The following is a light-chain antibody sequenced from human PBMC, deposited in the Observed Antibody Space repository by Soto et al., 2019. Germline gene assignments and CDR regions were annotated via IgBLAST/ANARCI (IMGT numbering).Light chain of an antibody. CDR1: QSVSSN. Sequence: EIVVTQSPATLSVSPGERATLSCRASQSVSSNLAWYQQKPRQAPRLLIYGASTRATGIPATFSGSGSETAFTLTISRLHSEEFAVYYCQEANSWPLCTFAKATKVELK. J-gene: IGKJ1*01. V-gene: IGKV3-15*01. CDR3: QEANSWPLCT. CDR2: GAS.